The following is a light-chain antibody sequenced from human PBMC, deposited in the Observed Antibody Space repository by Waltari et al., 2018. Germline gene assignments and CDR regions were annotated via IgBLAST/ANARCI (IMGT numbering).Light chain of an antibody. CDR2: MNS. CDR3: MQALQTPYT. V-gene: IGKV2-28*01. CDR1: QSLLHSNGRNY. Sequence: DIVMTQSPLSLPVTPGEPASMSCRSSQSLLHSNGRNYLDWYLQKPGQSPQLLIYMNSNRASGVPDRFSGSGSGTSFTLKISRVEAEDVGVYYCMQALQTPYTFGQGTKLEIK. J-gene: IGKJ2*01.